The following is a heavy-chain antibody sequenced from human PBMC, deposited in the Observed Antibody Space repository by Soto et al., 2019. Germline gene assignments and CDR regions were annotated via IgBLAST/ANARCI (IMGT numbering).Heavy chain of an antibody. CDR3: VRDSPIGSSYSGYDGIDY. CDR1: GGTFSNDI. V-gene: IGHV1-69*08. D-gene: IGHD5-12*01. CDR2: IIPLLDIA. J-gene: IGHJ4*02. Sequence: QVQVVQSGAEVKKPGSSVKVSCKASGGTFSNDIITWVRQAPGQGREWMGRIIPLLDIANYAQKFQGRVTITADKSTSTAYMELNSLRSEVTAVYYCVRDSPIGSSYSGYDGIDYWGQGTLVTVSS.